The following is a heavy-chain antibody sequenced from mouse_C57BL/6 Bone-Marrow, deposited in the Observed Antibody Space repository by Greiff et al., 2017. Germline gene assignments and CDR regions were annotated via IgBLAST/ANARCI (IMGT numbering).Heavy chain of an antibody. CDR1: GYAFSSSW. J-gene: IGHJ1*03. CDR3: ARSGGYYYGSSYGYFDV. V-gene: IGHV1-82*01. CDR2: IYPGDGDT. Sequence: VQLQQSGPELVKPGASVKISCKASGYAFSSSWMNWVKQRPGKGLEWIGRIYPGDGDTNYNGKFKGKATLTADKSSSTAYMQLSSLTSEDSAVYFCARSGGYYYGSSYGYFDVWGTGTTVTVSP. D-gene: IGHD1-1*01.